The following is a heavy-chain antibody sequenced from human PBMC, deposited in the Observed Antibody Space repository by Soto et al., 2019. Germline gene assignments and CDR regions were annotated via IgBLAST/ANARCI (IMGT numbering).Heavy chain of an antibody. Sequence: SETLSLTCTVSGGSISSYYWSWIRQPPGKGLEWIGYIYYSGSTNYNPSLKSRVTISVDTSKNQFSLKLSSVTAADTAVYYCARGPSKWDYWGPGTLVTVSS. D-gene: IGHD4-4*01. V-gene: IGHV4-59*01. CDR2: IYYSGST. J-gene: IGHJ4*02. CDR1: GGSISSYY. CDR3: ARGPSKWDY.